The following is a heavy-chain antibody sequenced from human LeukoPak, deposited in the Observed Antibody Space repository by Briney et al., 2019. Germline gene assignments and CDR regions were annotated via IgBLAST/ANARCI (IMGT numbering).Heavy chain of an antibody. CDR2: ISYDGSNK. V-gene: IGHV3-30*18. CDR1: GFTFDDYA. CDR3: AKGDYYYDSSGHTY. J-gene: IGHJ4*02. D-gene: IGHD3-22*01. Sequence: GRSLRISCAASGFTFDDYAMHWVRQAPGKGLEWVAVISYDGSNKYYADSVKGRFTISRDNSKNTLYLQMNSLRAEDTAVYYCAKGDYYYDSSGHTYWGQGTLVTVSS.